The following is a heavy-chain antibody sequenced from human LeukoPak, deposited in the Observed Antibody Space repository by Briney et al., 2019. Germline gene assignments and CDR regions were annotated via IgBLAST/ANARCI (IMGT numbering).Heavy chain of an antibody. D-gene: IGHD3-10*01. CDR3: ARTRYYYNSRSYGAPYYFDY. J-gene: IGHJ4*02. CDR1: GGSFSGYY. V-gene: IGHV4-34*01. Sequence: SETLSLTCAVYGGSFSGYYWSWTRQPPGKGLEWIGEINHSGSTNYNPPLKSRVTISVDTSKNQFSLKLSSVTAADTAVYYCARTRYYYNSRSYGAPYYFDYWGQGTLVTVSS. CDR2: INHSGST.